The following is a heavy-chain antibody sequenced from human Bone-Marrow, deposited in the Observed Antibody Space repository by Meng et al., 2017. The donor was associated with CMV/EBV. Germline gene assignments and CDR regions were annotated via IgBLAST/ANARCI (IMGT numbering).Heavy chain of an antibody. CDR3: VRLYDSPPYYYGMDV. CDR1: GFSLSTSGMC. Sequence: SGPTLVKPTQTLTLTCTFSGFSLSTSGMCVSWVRQPPGKALEWLALIDWDDDKYYSTSLKTRLTISKDTSKNQVVLTMTNMDPVDTATYYCVRLYDSPPYYYGMDVWGQGTTVTVSS. J-gene: IGHJ6*02. CDR2: IDWDDDK. V-gene: IGHV2-70*20. D-gene: IGHD5/OR15-5a*01.